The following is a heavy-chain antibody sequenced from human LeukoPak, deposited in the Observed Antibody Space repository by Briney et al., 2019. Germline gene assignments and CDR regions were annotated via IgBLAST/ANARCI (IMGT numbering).Heavy chain of an antibody. CDR2: ISDDGSHK. CDR3: ANVHAGDH. J-gene: IGHJ4*02. D-gene: IGHD2-8*01. Sequence: GGSLRPSCAASGFTVSAAGLRWVRQTPGKGLEWVAIISDDGSHKYYADSVKGRFTISRDNSKNTLYLQMSSLRAEDTAVYYCANVHAGDHWGRETLVTVSS. CDR1: GFTVSAAG. V-gene: IGHV3-30*18.